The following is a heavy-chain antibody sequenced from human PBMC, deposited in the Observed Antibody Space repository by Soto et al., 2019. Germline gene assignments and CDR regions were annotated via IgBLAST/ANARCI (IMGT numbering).Heavy chain of an antibody. D-gene: IGHD1-7*01. CDR3: AGTTSHQWSYMDV. CDR2: IYYSGST. CDR1: GGSISSYY. V-gene: IGHV4-59*12. Sequence: SETLSLTCTVSGGSISSYYWSWIRQPPGKGLEWIGYIYYSGSTNYNPSLKSRVTISVDTSKNQFSLQLTSVTPEDTAVYYCAGTTSHQWSYMDVWGKGTTVTVSS. J-gene: IGHJ6*03.